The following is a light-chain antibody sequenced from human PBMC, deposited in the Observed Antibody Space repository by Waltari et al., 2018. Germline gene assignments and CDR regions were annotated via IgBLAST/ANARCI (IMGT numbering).Light chain of an antibody. Sequence: DIVMTQSPESLAVSLGERATINCKSSQTVLYSSNHRYSLAWFQHKPGQPPKLLIYWASTRESGVPDRFSGSGSGTDFTLTISSLQAEDVAVYYCQQFYSSPLTFGGGTKVEIK. CDR1: QTVLYSSNHRYS. CDR3: QQFYSSPLT. V-gene: IGKV4-1*01. CDR2: WAS. J-gene: IGKJ4*01.